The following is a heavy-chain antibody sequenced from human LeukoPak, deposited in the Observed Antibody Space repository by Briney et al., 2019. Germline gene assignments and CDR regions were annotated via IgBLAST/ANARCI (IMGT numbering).Heavy chain of an antibody. CDR1: GFTFSSYW. J-gene: IGHJ4*02. Sequence: GGSLRLSCAASGFTFSSYWMHWVLQAPGKGLVWVSRINSDGSSTSYADSVKGRFTISRDNAKNTLYLQMNSLRAEDTAVYYCARGLPGAFFDYWGQGTLVTVSS. D-gene: IGHD3-16*01. CDR3: ARGLPGAFFDY. V-gene: IGHV3-74*01. CDR2: INSDGSST.